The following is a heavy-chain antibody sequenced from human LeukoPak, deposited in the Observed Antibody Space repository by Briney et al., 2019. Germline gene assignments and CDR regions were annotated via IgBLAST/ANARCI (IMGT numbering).Heavy chain of an antibody. CDR1: GFTFSSYS. CDR3: ERDELAGLDAFDI. D-gene: IGHD1-7*01. J-gene: IGHJ3*02. Sequence: GGSLRLSCAASGFTFSSYSMNWVRQAPGKGLEWVSYISSSSSYIYYADSVKGRFTISRDNDKNSLYLQMNSLRAEDTAVYYCERDELAGLDAFDIWGQGTMVTVSS. V-gene: IGHV3-21*01. CDR2: ISSSSSYI.